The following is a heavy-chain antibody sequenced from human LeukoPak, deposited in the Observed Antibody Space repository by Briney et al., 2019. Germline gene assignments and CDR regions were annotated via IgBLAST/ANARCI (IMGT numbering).Heavy chain of an antibody. CDR2: ISSNGGST. CDR3: ARGGPYGSGSYYRYNWFDP. Sequence: PGGSLRLSCSASGFTFSSHAMHWVRQAPGKGLEYVSAISSNGGSTYYADSVKGRFTISRDNAKNSLYLQMNSLRAEDTAVYYCARGGPYGSGSYYRYNWFDPWGQGTLVTVSS. CDR1: GFTFSSHA. V-gene: IGHV3-64*04. J-gene: IGHJ5*02. D-gene: IGHD3-10*01.